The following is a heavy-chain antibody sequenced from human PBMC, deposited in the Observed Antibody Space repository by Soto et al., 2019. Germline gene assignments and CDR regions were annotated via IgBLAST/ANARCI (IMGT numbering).Heavy chain of an antibody. V-gene: IGHV3-33*01. CDR1: GFTFSSYG. CDR3: AREGGLGSSSWPCFDY. CDR2: IWYDGSNK. J-gene: IGHJ4*02. Sequence: QVQLVESGGGVVQPGRSLRLSCAASGFTFSSYGMHWVRQAPGKGLEWVAVIWYDGSNKYYADSVKGRFTISRDNSKNTLYLQMNSLRAEDTAVYYCAREGGLGSSSWPCFDYWGQGTLVTVSS. D-gene: IGHD6-13*01.